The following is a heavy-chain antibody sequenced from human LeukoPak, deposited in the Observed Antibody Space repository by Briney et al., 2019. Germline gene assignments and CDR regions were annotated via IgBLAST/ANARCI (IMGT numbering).Heavy chain of an antibody. CDR3: ARGAAAGSDWFDP. J-gene: IGHJ5*02. CDR2: INPNSGGT. V-gene: IGHV1-2*02. CDR1: GYTFTVYY. Sequence: GASVTVSCTPSGYTFTVYYIHWVRQAPGQGLEWMGWINPNSGGTNYAQKFQGRVTMTRDTSISTAYMELSRLRSDDTAVYYCARGAAAGSDWFDPWGQGTLVTVSS. D-gene: IGHD6-13*01.